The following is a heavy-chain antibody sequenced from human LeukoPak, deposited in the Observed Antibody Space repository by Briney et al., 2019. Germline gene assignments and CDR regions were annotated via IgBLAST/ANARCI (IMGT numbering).Heavy chain of an antibody. V-gene: IGHV3-64*01. CDR1: GFTFSSYA. CDR3: ARVHPYDILTGPHDAFDI. J-gene: IGHJ3*02. CDR2: ISSNGGST. D-gene: IGHD3-9*01. Sequence: GGSLRLSCAASGFTFSSYAMHWVRQAPGKGLEYVSAISSNGGSTYYANSVKGRFTISRDNSKNTLYLQMGSLRAEDMAVYYCARVHPYDILTGPHDAFDIWGQGTMVTVSS.